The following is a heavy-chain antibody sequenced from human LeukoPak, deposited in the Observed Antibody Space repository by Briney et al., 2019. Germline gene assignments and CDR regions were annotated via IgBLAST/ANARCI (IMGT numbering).Heavy chain of an antibody. J-gene: IGHJ4*02. CDR1: GGSISNYY. D-gene: IGHD5-18*01. CDR3: ARSRGTTMVTRFDY. V-gene: IGHV4-4*07. Sequence: PSETLSLTCTDSGGSISNYYWSWIRQPAGEGLEWIGRINTSGSTNYNPSLESRVTMSVDTSKNQFSLKLSSVTAADTAVYFCARSRGTTMVTRFDYWGQGTLVTVSS. CDR2: INTSGST.